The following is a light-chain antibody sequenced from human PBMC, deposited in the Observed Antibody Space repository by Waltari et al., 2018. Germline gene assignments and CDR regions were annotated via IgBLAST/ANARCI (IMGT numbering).Light chain of an antibody. J-gene: IGKJ3*01. CDR1: QGISTY. CDR2: AAS. Sequence: DIQMTQSPSSLSASAGDRATITCRASQGISTYLNWYQQKPGKAPKRLIYAASSLESGVPSRFSGSGSGTDFTLTISSLQPEDFATYYCLQYNSNPFTFGPGTKLDIK. CDR3: LQYNSNPFT. V-gene: IGKV1-17*01.